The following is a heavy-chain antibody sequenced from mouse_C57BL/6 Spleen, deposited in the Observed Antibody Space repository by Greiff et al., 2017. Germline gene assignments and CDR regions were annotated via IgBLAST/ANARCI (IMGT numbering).Heavy chain of an antibody. CDR3: ARSGTTVVGGDY. CDR2: IDPSDSYP. V-gene: IGHV1-69*01. J-gene: IGHJ2*01. Sequence: QVRLQQPGAELVMPGASVKLSCKASGYTFTSYWMHWVKQRPGQGLEWIGEIDPSDSYPNYNQQFKGKSTLTVDKSSSTAYMQLSSRTSEDYAVDYCARSGTTVVGGDYWGQGTTLTVSS. D-gene: IGHD1-1*01. CDR1: GYTFTSYW.